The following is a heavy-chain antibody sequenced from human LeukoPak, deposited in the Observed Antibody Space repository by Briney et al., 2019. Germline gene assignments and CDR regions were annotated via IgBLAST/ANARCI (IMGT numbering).Heavy chain of an antibody. CDR3: AKVRRIAVAGNLVDY. D-gene: IGHD6-19*01. Sequence: QAGGSLRLSCAASGFTFSSYGMPWVRQAPGKGLGWVAVISYDGSNKYYADSVKGRFTISRENSKNTLYLQMNSLRAEDTDVYYCAKVRRIAVAGNLVDYWGQGTLVTVSS. V-gene: IGHV3-30*18. CDR2: ISYDGSNK. CDR1: GFTFSSYG. J-gene: IGHJ4*02.